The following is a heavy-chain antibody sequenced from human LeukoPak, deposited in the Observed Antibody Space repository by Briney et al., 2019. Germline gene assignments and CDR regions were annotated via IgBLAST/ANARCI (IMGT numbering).Heavy chain of an antibody. Sequence: GGPLRLSCAASGFTFSSYWMIWVRQAPGKGLEWVAYIKQGGSEMYYVDSVKGRFTVSRDNAKNSLFLQMNSLRAEDTAVYFCARQGVVPEKIDAWGQGTLITVSS. CDR1: GFTFSSYW. D-gene: IGHD2-2*01. J-gene: IGHJ5*02. V-gene: IGHV3-7*01. CDR2: IKQGGSEM. CDR3: ARQGVVPEKIDA.